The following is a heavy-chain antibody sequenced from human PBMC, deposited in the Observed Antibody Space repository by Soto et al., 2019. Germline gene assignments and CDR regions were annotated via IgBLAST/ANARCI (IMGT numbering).Heavy chain of an antibody. CDR2: IHSSGVT. D-gene: IGHD2-2*01. Sequence: GGSLRLSSAASGFTFRNHAMHWVRQAPGKGLDWVSSIHSSGVTYYADSVKGRFTSSRDNSKNTLYLQLNSLRAEDTAIYYCAKNYQFDSWGQGTRVTVSS. V-gene: IGHV3-23*01. J-gene: IGHJ4*02. CDR1: GFTFRNHA. CDR3: AKNYQFDS.